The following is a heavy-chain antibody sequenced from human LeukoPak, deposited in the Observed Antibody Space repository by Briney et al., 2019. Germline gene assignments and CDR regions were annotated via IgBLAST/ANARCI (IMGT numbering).Heavy chain of an antibody. Sequence: ASVKGSCKASGYTLTIHGISWVRQAPGQGLEWMGWISAYNGNTNHAQKLQGRVTLTTDTSTSTAYMEVRSLRSDDTAVYYCARDPTLRAAQSHIWFDPWGQGTLVTVSS. CDR2: ISAYNGNT. V-gene: IGHV1-18*01. CDR1: GYTLTIHG. D-gene: IGHD2-15*01. CDR3: ARDPTLRAAQSHIWFDP. J-gene: IGHJ5*02.